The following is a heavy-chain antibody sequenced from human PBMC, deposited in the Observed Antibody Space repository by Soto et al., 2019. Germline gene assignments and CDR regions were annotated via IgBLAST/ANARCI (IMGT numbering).Heavy chain of an antibody. Sequence: QVQLVQSGAEVKKPGASVKVSCKASGYTFTSYAMHWVRQAPGQRLEWLGWINTGNGNTKYSQKFQGRVTITRDTSASTAYMELSSLRSKDTAVYYCGSLGRYCSGGSCYPYCYGMDVWGQGTTVSASS. V-gene: IGHV1-3*04. CDR2: INTGNGNT. J-gene: IGHJ6*02. D-gene: IGHD2-15*01. CDR1: GYTFTSYA. CDR3: GSLGRYCSGGSCYPYCYGMDV.